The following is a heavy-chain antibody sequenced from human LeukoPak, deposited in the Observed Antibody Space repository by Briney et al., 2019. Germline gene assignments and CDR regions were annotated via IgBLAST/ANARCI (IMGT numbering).Heavy chain of an antibody. Sequence: SETLSLTCTVSGDSISSYYWSWIRQPAGKGLEWIGRIHPSGSTNYNPSLKSRVTLSVDTSKNQFSLRLSSVTAADTAVYYCARGPPPDFDYWGRGTLVTVSS. J-gene: IGHJ4*02. CDR3: ARGPPPDFDY. CDR1: GDSISSYY. CDR2: IHPSGST. V-gene: IGHV4-4*07.